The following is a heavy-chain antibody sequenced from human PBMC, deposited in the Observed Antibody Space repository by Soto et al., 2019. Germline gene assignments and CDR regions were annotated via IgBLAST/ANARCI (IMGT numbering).Heavy chain of an antibody. V-gene: IGHV4-34*01. CDR3: AREVKNARRENTKLGFFFCCCGFVSDVMDF. CDR1: GGTLRGYY. J-gene: IGHJ6*02. Sequence: SETLSLTCAVYGGTLRGYYWSWIRQPPGKGLEWIGEINHSGSTNYNPSLKSRVTISVDTSKNQFSLKLSSVTAADTAVYYCAREVKNARRENTKLGFFFCCCGFVSDVMDFWGRGSSVTGSS. D-gene: IGHD3-3*02. CDR2: INHSGST.